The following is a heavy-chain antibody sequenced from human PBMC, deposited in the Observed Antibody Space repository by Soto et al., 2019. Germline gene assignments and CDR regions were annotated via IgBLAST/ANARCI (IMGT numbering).Heavy chain of an antibody. Sequence: TSETLSLTCTVSGGSISSSSYYWGWIRQPPGKGLEWIGSIYYSGSTYYNPSLKSRVTISVDTSKNQFSLKLSSVTAADTAVYYCARWTTTNWFDPWGQGTLVTVSS. D-gene: IGHD1-1*01. V-gene: IGHV4-39*01. CDR3: ARWTTTNWFDP. CDR1: GGSISSSSYY. CDR2: IYYSGST. J-gene: IGHJ5*02.